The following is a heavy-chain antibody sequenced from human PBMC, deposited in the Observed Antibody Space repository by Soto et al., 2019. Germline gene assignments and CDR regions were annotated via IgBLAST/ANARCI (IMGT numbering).Heavy chain of an antibody. Sequence: QVQLVQSGAEVKKPGASVKVSCKASGYTFTSYDIYWVRQAPGQGLEWMGWMNPNSGDTGYAQKFQGRVTMTRNTSIRTAYMELSSLRSEDTAVYYCARGDTMVRGAPVVHCGMDVWGQGTTVTVSS. J-gene: IGHJ6*02. CDR1: GYTFTSYD. V-gene: IGHV1-8*01. D-gene: IGHD3-10*01. CDR2: MNPNSGDT. CDR3: ARGDTMVRGAPVVHCGMDV.